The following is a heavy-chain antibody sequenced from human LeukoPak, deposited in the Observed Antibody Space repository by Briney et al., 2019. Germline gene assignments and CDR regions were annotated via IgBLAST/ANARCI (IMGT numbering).Heavy chain of an antibody. CDR1: GFTFSSYG. D-gene: IGHD3-22*01. CDR2: IRYDGSDK. J-gene: IGHJ5*01. V-gene: IGHV3-30*02. CDR3: AKDRPNFHENSGHYYRRDGDS. Sequence: AGGSLRLSCAASGFTFSSYGMHWVRQAPGKGLEWVAFIRYDGSDKYYADSVKGRFTISRDNSKNVLYLRMNSLTAEDTAIYYCAKDRPNFHENSGHYYRRDGDSWGQGTLVTVSS.